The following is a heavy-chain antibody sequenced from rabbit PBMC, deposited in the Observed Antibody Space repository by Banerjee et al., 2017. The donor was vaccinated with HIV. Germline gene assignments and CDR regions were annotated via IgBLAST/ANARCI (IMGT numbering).Heavy chain of an antibody. V-gene: IGHV1S45*01. D-gene: IGHD1-1*01. CDR2: IYTGSSGVT. CDR3: ARSYTTSDYYGYSRLDL. J-gene: IGHJ3*01. CDR1: GFSFSDSYY. Sequence: QEQLVESGGGLVQPEGSLTLTCKASGFSFSDSYYMCWVRQAPGKGLEWIACIYTGSSGVTYYASWAKGRFTISKTSSTTVTLQMTSLTAADTATYFCARSYTTSDYYGYSRLDLWGPGTLVTVS.